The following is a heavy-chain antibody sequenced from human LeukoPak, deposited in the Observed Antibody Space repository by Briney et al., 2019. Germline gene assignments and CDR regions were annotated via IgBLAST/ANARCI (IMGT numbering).Heavy chain of an antibody. CDR2: INHSGST. J-gene: IGHJ5*02. Sequence: PSETLSLTCTVSGGSISSYYWSWIRQPPGKGLEWIGEINHSGSTNYNPSLKSRVTISVDTSKNQFSLKLSSVTAADTAVYYCARGPGGIVVVRTHNWFDPWGQGTLVTVSS. CDR3: ARGPGGIVVVRTHNWFDP. D-gene: IGHD2-2*01. V-gene: IGHV4-34*01. CDR1: GGSISSYY.